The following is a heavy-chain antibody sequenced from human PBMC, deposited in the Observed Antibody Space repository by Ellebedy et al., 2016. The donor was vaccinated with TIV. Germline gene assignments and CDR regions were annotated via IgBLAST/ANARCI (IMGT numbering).Heavy chain of an antibody. CDR3: ARDTYGHTAPPFF. CDR2: ITGKGFGGAT. D-gene: IGHD5-24*01. V-gene: IGHV3-49*03. J-gene: IGHJ4*02. Sequence: GESLKISCTASGFTFGDYAMSWFRQPPGKGLEWVGLITGKGFGGATEYAASVKGRFTISRDDSHSIAYLQLNSLTTEDTAVYYCARDTYGHTAPPFFWGQGTLVTVSS. CDR1: GFTFGDYA.